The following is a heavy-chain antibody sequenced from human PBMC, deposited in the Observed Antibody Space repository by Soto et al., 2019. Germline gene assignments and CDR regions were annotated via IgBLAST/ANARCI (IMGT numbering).Heavy chain of an antibody. J-gene: IGHJ4*02. CDR2: ISSDSSSI. CDR3: ARGPYFYDTSDYFDS. V-gene: IGHV3-21*01. D-gene: IGHD3-22*01. CDR1: GFTFSSFS. Sequence: PGGSLRLSCAASGFTFSSFSMNWVRQAPGKGLEWVSSISSDSSSIFYADSVKGRFTMSRDNAKNSMYLQMNSLRAEDTAVYYCARGPYFYDTSDYFDSWGQGTLVTVSS.